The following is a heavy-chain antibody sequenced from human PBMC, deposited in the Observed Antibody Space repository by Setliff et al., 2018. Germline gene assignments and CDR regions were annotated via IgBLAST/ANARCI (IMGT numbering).Heavy chain of an antibody. CDR1: GGTFNTYG. V-gene: IGHV1-69*13. D-gene: IGHD5-12*01. CDR2: IIPIIGEP. Sequence: SVKVSCKASGGTFNTYGLSWVRQAPGQGLEWMGGIIPIIGEPNYAQKFQGRVTITADESTSTAYMELSSLRSEDTAVYYCARSSPDGYNLGYYYYGMDVWGQGTTVTVSS. CDR3: ARSSPDGYNLGYYYYGMDV. J-gene: IGHJ6*02.